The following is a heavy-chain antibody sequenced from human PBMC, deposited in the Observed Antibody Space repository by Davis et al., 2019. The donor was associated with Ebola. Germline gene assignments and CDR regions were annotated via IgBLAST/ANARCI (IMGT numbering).Heavy chain of an antibody. CDR1: GFTFSSYS. CDR3: ALRRMYYYDSSGYYLTGDAFDI. V-gene: IGHV3-21*01. D-gene: IGHD3-22*01. Sequence: GESLKISCAASGFTFSSYSMNWVRQAPGKGLEWVSSISSSSYIYYADSVKGRFTISRDNAKNSLYLQMNSLRSEDTAVYYCALRRMYYYDSSGYYLTGDAFDIWGQGTMVTVSS. J-gene: IGHJ3*02. CDR2: ISSSSYI.